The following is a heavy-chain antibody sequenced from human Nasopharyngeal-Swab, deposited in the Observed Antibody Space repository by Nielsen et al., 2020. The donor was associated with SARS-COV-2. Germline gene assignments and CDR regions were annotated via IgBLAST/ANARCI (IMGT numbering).Heavy chain of an antibody. V-gene: IGHV3-7*01. D-gene: IGHD2-2*03. CDR1: GFTFSSYW. CDR3: ARVEGGYCSSTSCFSYYFDY. J-gene: IGHJ4*02. Sequence: GESLKISCAASGFTFSSYWMSWVRQAPGKGLEWVANIKQDGSEKYYVDSVKGRFTISRDNAKNSLYLQMNSLRAEDTAVYYCARVEGGYCSSTSCFSYYFDYWGQGTLVTVPS. CDR2: IKQDGSEK.